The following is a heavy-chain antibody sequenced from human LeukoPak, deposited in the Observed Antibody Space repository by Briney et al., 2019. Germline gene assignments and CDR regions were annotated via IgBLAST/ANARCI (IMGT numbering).Heavy chain of an antibody. V-gene: IGHV4-59*01. D-gene: IGHD1-26*01. CDR2: IYYSGST. J-gene: IGHJ4*02. Sequence: SETLSLTCTVSGDSISSYYWSGIRQPPGKGLVWIGYIYYSGSTNYNPSLKSRVTISVDPSKNQFSLKRSSVTAADPAVYYCAREGLGAFYYIDDWGQGTLVTVSS. CDR3: AREGLGAFYYIDD. CDR1: GDSISSYY.